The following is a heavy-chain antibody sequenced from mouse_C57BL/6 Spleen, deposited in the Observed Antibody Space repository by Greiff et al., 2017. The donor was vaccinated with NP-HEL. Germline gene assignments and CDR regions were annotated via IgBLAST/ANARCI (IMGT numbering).Heavy chain of an antibody. CDR2: IDPSDSYT. Sequence: QVQLQQPGAELVKPGASVKLSCKASGYTFTSYWMQWVKQRPGQGLEWIGEIDPSDSYTNYNQKFKGKATLTVDTSSSPAYMQLSSLTSEDSAVYYCARRGNYYSNYRDYWGQGTSVTVSS. CDR3: ARRGNYYSNYRDY. J-gene: IGHJ4*01. V-gene: IGHV1-50*01. D-gene: IGHD2-5*01. CDR1: GYTFTSYW.